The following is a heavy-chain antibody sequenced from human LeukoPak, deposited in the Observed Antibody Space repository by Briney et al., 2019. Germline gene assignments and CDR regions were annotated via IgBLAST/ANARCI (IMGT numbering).Heavy chain of an antibody. D-gene: IGHD4-11*01. CDR3: ARDSAAFSKYVGDY. J-gene: IGHJ4*02. CDR2: ISSSGATI. Sequence: GGSLRLSCAASGFTFSDFHMSWIRQAPGKGLEWVSYISSSGATIYYADSVKGRFTISRDNAKNSLYLQMNSLRAEDTAMYYCARDSAAFSKYVGDYWGQGTLVTVPS. CDR1: GFTFSDFH. V-gene: IGHV3-11*04.